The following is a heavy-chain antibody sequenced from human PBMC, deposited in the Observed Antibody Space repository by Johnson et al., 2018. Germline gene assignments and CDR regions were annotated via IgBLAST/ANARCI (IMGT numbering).Heavy chain of an antibody. V-gene: IGHV3-9*01. CDR1: GFTFDDFA. Sequence: VQLVQSGGGLVQPGRSLRLSCAASGFTFDDFAMHWVRQAPGKGLEWVSSINWSGVSIVYVDSVKGRFTISRDNAKNSLYLQMNSLRTEDTALYYCVKDPGGVAAGGTTGGNFESWGQGTMVTVSS. J-gene: IGHJ3*02. CDR3: VKDPGGVAAGGTTGGNFES. D-gene: IGHD1-1*01. CDR2: INWSGVSI.